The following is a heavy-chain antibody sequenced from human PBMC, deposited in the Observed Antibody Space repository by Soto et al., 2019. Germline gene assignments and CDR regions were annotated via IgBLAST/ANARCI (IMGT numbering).Heavy chain of an antibody. D-gene: IGHD3-10*01. CDR3: ARPHGSGRDYYGLDV. CDR2: IYPGDSDT. CDR1: GYSFTSDW. J-gene: IGHJ6*02. V-gene: IGHV5-51*01. Sequence: PGESLKISCKGSGYSFTSDWIGWVRQMPGKGLEWMGIIYPGDSDTRYSPSFQGQVTISADKSISTAHLQWSSLKASDTAMYYCARPHGSGRDYYGLDVWGQGTTVTVSS.